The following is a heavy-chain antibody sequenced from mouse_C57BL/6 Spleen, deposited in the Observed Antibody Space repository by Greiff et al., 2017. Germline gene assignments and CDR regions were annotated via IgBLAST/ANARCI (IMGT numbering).Heavy chain of an antibody. J-gene: IGHJ4*01. CDR2: IHPNSGST. V-gene: IGHV1-64*01. Sequence: QVQLQQPGAELVKPGASVKLSCKASGYNFTSYWMHWVKQRPGQGLEWIGMIHPNSGSTNYNEKFKSKATMTVDQSSSTAYLPLSSLTSEHPAVYYFSSTVVAPLNARDYWGQGTSVTVSS. D-gene: IGHD1-1*01. CDR1: GYNFTSYW. CDR3: SSTVVAPLNARDY.